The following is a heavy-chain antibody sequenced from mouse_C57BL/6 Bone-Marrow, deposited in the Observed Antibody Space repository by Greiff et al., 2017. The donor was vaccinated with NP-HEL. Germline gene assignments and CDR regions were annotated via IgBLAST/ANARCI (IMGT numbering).Heavy chain of an antibody. Sequence: QVQLQQPGAELVKPGASVKVSCKASGYTFTSYWMHWVKQRPGQGLEWIGRIHPSDSDPNYNQKFKGKAKLTVAKSSSTAYMQLSSLTSEDSAVDYGEIKGGGQLRAGAMDYWGQGTSVTVSS. CDR3: EIKGGGQLRAGAMDY. J-gene: IGHJ4*01. V-gene: IGHV1-74*01. D-gene: IGHD3-2*02. CDR2: IHPSDSDP. CDR1: GYTFTSYW.